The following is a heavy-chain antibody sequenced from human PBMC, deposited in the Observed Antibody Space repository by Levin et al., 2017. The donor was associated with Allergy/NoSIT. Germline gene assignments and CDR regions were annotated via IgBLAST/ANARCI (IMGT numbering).Heavy chain of an antibody. D-gene: IGHD2-15*01. CDR1: GFTFSSYG. CDR2: ISSSSSTT. V-gene: IGHV3-48*01. Sequence: GGSLRLSCAVSGFTFSSYGINWVRQAPGKGLEWVSYISSSSSTTYYADSVKGRFTISRDNAKNSLYLQMNSLRVEDTAVYYCARAFRMLRVGWYFDLWGRGTLVTVSS. J-gene: IGHJ2*01. CDR3: ARAFRMLRVGWYFDL.